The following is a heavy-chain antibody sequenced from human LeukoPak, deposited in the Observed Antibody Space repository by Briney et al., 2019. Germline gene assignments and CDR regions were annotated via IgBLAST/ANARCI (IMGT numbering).Heavy chain of an antibody. V-gene: IGHV3-64*01. J-gene: IGHJ3*02. D-gene: IGHD5-12*01. CDR3: VRDFKWLGTFDI. CDR1: GFTFSYYA. CDR2: ISSNGLTT. Sequence: GGSLRLSCAASGFTFSYYAMHWVRQAPGKGLEYVSTISSNGLTTYYGNSVKGRFTVSRDNSKNTLYLQMGSLRPEDMAVYYCVRDFKWLGTFDIWGRGTMVTVSS.